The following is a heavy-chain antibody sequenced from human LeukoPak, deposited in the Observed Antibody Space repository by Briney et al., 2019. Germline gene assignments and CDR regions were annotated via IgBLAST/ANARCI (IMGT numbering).Heavy chain of an antibody. V-gene: IGHV3-23*01. CDR1: GFTFSSYT. Sequence: PGGSLRLSCGASGFTFSSYTMAWVRQAPGKGLEWVSTISGTGGKRYYADSVKGRFTISRDNSKNTLYLQMNSLRAEDTAVYFCATKEVWFDPWGQGTLVTVSS. CDR3: ATKEVWFDP. CDR2: ISGTGGKR. J-gene: IGHJ5*02.